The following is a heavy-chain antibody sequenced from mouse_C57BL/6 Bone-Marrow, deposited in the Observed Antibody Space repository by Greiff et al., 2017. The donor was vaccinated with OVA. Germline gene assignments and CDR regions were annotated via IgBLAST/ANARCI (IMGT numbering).Heavy chain of an antibody. CDR1: GYSFTSYY. J-gene: IGHJ3*01. CDR3: ASRGYYYGPWFAY. CDR2: IYPGSGNT. Sequence: QVQLQQSGPELVKPGASVKISCKASGYSFTSYYIHWVKQRPGQGLEGIGWIYPGSGNTKYNEKFKGKATLTADTSSSTAYMQLSSLTSEDSAVYYCASRGYYYGPWFAYWGQGTLVTVSA. V-gene: IGHV1-66*01. D-gene: IGHD1-1*01.